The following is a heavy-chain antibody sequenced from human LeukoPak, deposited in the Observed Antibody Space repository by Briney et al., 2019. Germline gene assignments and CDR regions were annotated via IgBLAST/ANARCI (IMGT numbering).Heavy chain of an antibody. Sequence: PGGSLRLSCAASGFTFSSYAMHWVRQAPGKGLEWVAFISYDASNKYYADSVKGRFTISRDNSKNTLYLHMGSLRPEDTAVYYCAKDPRITILRGLYYFDSWGQGTLVTVSS. CDR2: ISYDASNK. J-gene: IGHJ4*02. V-gene: IGHV3-30*18. D-gene: IGHD3-10*01. CDR1: GFTFSSYA. CDR3: AKDPRITILRGLYYFDS.